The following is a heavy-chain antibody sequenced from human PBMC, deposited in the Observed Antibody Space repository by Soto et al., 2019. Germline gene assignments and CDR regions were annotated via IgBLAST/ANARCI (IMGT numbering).Heavy chain of an antibody. Sequence: SETLSLTCTVSGGSISSGGYYWSWIRQHPGKGLEWIGYIYYSGSTYYNPSLKSRVTISVDTSKNQFSLKLSSVTAADTAVYYCARARSARSANWFDPWGQGTLVTVSS. J-gene: IGHJ5*02. CDR1: GGSISSGGYY. V-gene: IGHV4-31*03. CDR3: ARARSARSANWFDP. CDR2: IYYSGST.